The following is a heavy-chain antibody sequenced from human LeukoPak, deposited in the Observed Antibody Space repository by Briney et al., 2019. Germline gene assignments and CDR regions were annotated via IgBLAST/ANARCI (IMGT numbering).Heavy chain of an antibody. Sequence: SETLSLTFAVSGYSISSGYYWGWIRQPPGKGLEWIGSIYHVGSTYYNPFLKSRVTISVDTSKHQFSLKLSSVTAADTAVYYCARASNPDYYGSGTDNWFDPWGQGTLVTVSS. CDR1: GYSISSGYY. CDR3: ARASNPDYYGSGTDNWFDP. D-gene: IGHD3-10*01. CDR2: IYHVGST. J-gene: IGHJ5*02. V-gene: IGHV4-38-2*01.